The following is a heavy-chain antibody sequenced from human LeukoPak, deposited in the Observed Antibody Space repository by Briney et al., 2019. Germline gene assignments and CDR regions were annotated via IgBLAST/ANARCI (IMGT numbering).Heavy chain of an antibody. V-gene: IGHV4-39*01. CDR2: VSFGGST. CDR3: ARHADPNFFDS. J-gene: IGHJ4*02. Sequence: SETLSLTCTVSGGSILSNSYYWGWIRQPPGKGLEWIGSVSFGGSTYHNPPLKSRLTISVDTSNNQFSLRLNSVTAADTAVYYCARHADPNFFDSWGQGTLVTVSS. CDR1: GGSILSNSYY.